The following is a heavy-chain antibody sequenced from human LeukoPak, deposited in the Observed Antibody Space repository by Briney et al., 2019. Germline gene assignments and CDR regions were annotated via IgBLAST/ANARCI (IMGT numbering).Heavy chain of an antibody. Sequence: GGSLRLSCAASGFTFSSYSMNWVRQAPGKGLEWVSVIYSGGSTYYADSVKGRFTISRDNSKNTLYLQMNSLRAEDTAVYYCARDSSGYYDGGGIDYWGQGTLVTVSS. D-gene: IGHD3-22*01. CDR2: IYSGGST. CDR3: ARDSSGYYDGGGIDY. CDR1: GFTFSSYS. J-gene: IGHJ4*02. V-gene: IGHV3-66*01.